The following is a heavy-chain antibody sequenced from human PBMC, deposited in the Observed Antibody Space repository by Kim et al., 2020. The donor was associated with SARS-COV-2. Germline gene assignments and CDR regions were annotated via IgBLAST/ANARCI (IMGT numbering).Heavy chain of an antibody. CDR1: GFTVSSNY. V-gene: IGHV3-53*01. J-gene: IGHJ4*02. Sequence: GGSLRLSCAASGFTVSSNYMSWVRQAPGKGLEWVSVIYSGGSTYYADSVKGRFTISRDNSKNTLYLQMNSLRAEDTAVYYCANSVRGVIPTLDYWGQGTLVTVSS. D-gene: IGHD3-10*01. CDR3: ANSVRGVIPTLDY. CDR2: IYSGGST.